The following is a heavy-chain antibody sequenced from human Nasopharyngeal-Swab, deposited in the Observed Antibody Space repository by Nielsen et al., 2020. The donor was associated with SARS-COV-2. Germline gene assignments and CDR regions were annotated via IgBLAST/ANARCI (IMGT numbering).Heavy chain of an antibody. CDR2: IYYSGST. D-gene: IGHD3-22*01. CDR3: ARDYGGRNYYDSSGYYYQGY. CDR1: GGSISSGDYY. V-gene: IGHV4-30-4*08. Sequence: SETLSLTCTVSGGSISSGDYYWSWLRQPPGKGLEWIGYIYYSGSTYYNPSLKSRVTISVDTSKNQFSLKLSSVTAADTAVYYCARDYGGRNYYDSSGYYYQGYWGQGTLVTVSS. J-gene: IGHJ4*02.